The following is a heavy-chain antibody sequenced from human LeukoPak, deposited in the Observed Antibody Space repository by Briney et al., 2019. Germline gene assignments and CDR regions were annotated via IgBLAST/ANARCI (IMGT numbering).Heavy chain of an antibody. V-gene: IGHV1-8*01. CDR3: ARGPVLYDSSGYYYWFDY. J-gene: IGHJ4*02. Sequence: ASVKVSRKASGYTFTSYDINWVRQATGQGLEWMGWMNPNSGNTGYAQKFQGRVTMTRNTSISTAYMELSSLRSEDTAVYYCARGPVLYDSSGYYYWFDYWGQGTLVTVSS. D-gene: IGHD3-22*01. CDR2: MNPNSGNT. CDR1: GYTFTSYD.